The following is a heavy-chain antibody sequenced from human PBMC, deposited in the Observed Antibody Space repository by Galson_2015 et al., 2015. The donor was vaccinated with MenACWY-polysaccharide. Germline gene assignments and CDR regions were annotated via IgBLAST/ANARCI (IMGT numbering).Heavy chain of an antibody. D-gene: IGHD1-1*01. CDR3: ARRSLDNWYFDL. CDR1: HDSISSSY. V-gene: IGHV4-4*07. Sequence: LTCTVSHDSISSSYWSWIRQSADKGLESLGRIHATGSTAYNPSFRSRVAMSVDLPRNQFSLRLVSVTASDTAIYYCARRSLDNWYFDLWGRGTLVIVSS. J-gene: IGHJ2*01. CDR2: IHATGST.